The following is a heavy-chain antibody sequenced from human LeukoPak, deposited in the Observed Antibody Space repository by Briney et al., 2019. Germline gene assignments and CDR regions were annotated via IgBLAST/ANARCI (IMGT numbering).Heavy chain of an antibody. CDR2: IKKDGSEK. CDR1: GFTFSSYW. CDR3: ARAPLRYFDWLSYYFDY. Sequence: GGSLRLSCAASGFTFSSYWMSWVRQAPGKGLEWVANIKKDGSEKYYVDSVKGRFTISRDNAKNSLYLQMNSLRAEDTAVYYCARAPLRYFDWLSYYFDYWGQGTLVTVSS. J-gene: IGHJ4*02. V-gene: IGHV3-7*01. D-gene: IGHD3-9*01.